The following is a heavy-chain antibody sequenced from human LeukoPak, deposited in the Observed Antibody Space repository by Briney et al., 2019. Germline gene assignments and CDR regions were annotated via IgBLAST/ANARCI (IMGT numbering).Heavy chain of an antibody. Sequence: SQTLSLTCTVSGGSVSSGDYYWSWIRQPPGKGLEWIGYIYYSGSTYYNPSLKSRVTISVDTSKNQFSLKLSSMTAADTAVYYCASTTIFGVVTDDNWFDPWGQGTLVTVSS. CDR3: ASTTIFGVVTDDNWFDP. CDR2: IYYSGST. J-gene: IGHJ5*02. D-gene: IGHD3-3*01. V-gene: IGHV4-30-4*08. CDR1: GGSVSSGDYY.